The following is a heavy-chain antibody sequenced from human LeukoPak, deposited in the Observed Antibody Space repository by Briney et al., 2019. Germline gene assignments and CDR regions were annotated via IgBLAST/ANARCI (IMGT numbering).Heavy chain of an antibody. CDR1: GFTFSSYW. CDR2: IKQDGSEK. J-gene: IGHJ4*02. Sequence: QAGGSLRLSCAASGFTFSSYWMSWVRQAPGKGLEWVANIKQDGSEKYYVDSVKGRFTISRDNAKNSLYLQMSSLRADDTAVYYCARDLGWLQSDYWGQGTLVTVSS. V-gene: IGHV3-7*01. D-gene: IGHD5-24*01. CDR3: ARDLGWLQSDY.